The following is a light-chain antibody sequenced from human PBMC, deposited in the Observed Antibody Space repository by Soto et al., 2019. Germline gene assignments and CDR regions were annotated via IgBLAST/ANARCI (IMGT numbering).Light chain of an antibody. CDR3: QQYSKWPT. CDR2: DTS. CDR1: QSVSGN. J-gene: IGKJ5*01. Sequence: EIVMTQSPATLSVSPGERATLSCRASQSVSGNLAWYQQNPGQAPRLLIYDTSSRATASPARFRGSGSGTEFTLTISSLQSEDFAVYYCQQYSKWPTFCQGTRLEIK. V-gene: IGKV3-15*01.